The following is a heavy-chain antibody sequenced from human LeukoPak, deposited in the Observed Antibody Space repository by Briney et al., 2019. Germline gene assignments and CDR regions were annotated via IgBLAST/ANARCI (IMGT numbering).Heavy chain of an antibody. D-gene: IGHD2-2*01. V-gene: IGHV3-21*01. CDR2: ISSSSSYI. J-gene: IGHJ4*02. CDR1: GFTFSNYW. CDR3: ARVSSTSCTD. Sequence: GGSLRLSCGASGFTFSNYWMSWVRQAPGKGLEWVSSISSSSSYIYYADSVKGRFTISRDNAKNSLYLQMNSLRAEDTAVYYCARVSSTSCTDWGQGTLVTVSS.